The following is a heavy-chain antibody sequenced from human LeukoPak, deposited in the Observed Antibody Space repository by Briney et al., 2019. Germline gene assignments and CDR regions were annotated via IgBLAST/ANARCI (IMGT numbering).Heavy chain of an antibody. J-gene: IGHJ4*02. V-gene: IGHV3-53*01. CDR1: GFTVTSVY. CDR2: IYSGGAI. D-gene: IGHD3-10*01. CDR3: ASDPNNSGSGSFAYY. Sequence: GGSLRLSCAASGFTVTSVYMSWVPQALGKGLEWVSLIYSGGAIFYADSVKGRFTISRDNSNNTLYLQMNSLRVEDTAVYYCASDPNNSGSGSFAYYWGQGTLVTVSS.